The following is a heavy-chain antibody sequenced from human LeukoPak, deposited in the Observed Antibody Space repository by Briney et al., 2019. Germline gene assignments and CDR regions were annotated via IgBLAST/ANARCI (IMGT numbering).Heavy chain of an antibody. V-gene: IGHV4-59*01. CDR1: GGSISSYY. CDR2: IYYSGST. D-gene: IGHD6-13*01. CDR3: ARADSSSWWD. J-gene: IGHJ4*02. Sequence: SETLSLTCTVSGGSISSYYWSWIRQPPGKGLERIGYIYYSGSTNYNPSLKSRVPISIDTSKNQFSLKLRSVTAADTAVYYCARADSSSWWDWGQGTLVTVSS.